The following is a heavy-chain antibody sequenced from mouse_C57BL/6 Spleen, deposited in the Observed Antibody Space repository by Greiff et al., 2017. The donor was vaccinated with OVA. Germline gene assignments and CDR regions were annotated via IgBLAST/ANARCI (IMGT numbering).Heavy chain of an antibody. J-gene: IGHJ2*01. CDR1: GYTFTDYY. Sequence: VQLQQSGPELVKPGASVKISCKASGYTFTDYYMNWVKQSHGKSLEWIGDINPNNGGTSYNQKFKGKATLTVDKSSSTAYMELRSLTSEDSAVYYCARTYYYVPYYFDYWGQGTTLTVSS. CDR2: INPNNGGT. V-gene: IGHV1-26*01. CDR3: ARTYYYVPYYFDY. D-gene: IGHD1-1*01.